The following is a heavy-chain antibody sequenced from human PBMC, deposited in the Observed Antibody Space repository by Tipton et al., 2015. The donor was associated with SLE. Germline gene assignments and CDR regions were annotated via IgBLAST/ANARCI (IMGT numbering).Heavy chain of an antibody. CDR3: AREMNEEAQSREDWFDP. D-gene: IGHD5-24*01. J-gene: IGHJ5*02. V-gene: IGHV4-59*11. CDR1: GGSISSHY. Sequence: GLVKPSETLSLTCTVSGGSISSHYWSWIRQPPGKGLEWIGFIDYSGSTNYNPSLKSRVTISVDTSKNQFSLKLSSVTAADTAVYYCAREMNEEAQSREDWFDPWGQGTLVTVSS. CDR2: IDYSGST.